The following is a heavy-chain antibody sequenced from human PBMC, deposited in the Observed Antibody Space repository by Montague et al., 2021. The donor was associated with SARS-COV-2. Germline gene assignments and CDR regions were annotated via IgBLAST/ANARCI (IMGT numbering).Heavy chain of an antibody. J-gene: IGHJ6*02. Sequence: CAISGDSVSSNNAWTWIRQSPSRGLEWLGRTYYRSKWYADYAVSVKSRITIYPDTSKNQFSLHPNFVTPEDTALYYCARDRLAVGTSLGMDVWGQGTTVTVSS. D-gene: IGHD1-1*01. CDR2: TYYRSKWYA. CDR3: ARDRLAVGTSLGMDV. V-gene: IGHV6-1*01. CDR1: GDSVSSNNA.